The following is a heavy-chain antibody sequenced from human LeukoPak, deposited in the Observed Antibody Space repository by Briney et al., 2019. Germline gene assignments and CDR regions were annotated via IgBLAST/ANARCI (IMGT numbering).Heavy chain of an antibody. CDR3: ARRRLRPSIMIDY. J-gene: IGHJ4*02. CDR1: GGSISSSSYY. V-gene: IGHV4-39*01. CDR2: IYFSGST. Sequence: PSETLSLTCTVSGGSISSSSYYWGWIRQPPGKGLEWIGSIYFSGSTYYNPSLKSRVTISEDTSKNQFSLKLSSVTAADTAVYYCARRRLRPSIMIDYWGQGTLVTVSS. D-gene: IGHD4-17*01.